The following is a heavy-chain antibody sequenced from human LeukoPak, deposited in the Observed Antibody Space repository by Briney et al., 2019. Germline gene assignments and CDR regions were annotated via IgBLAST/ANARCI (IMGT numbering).Heavy chain of an antibody. V-gene: IGHV1-2*02. CDR2: INPNSGGT. CDR3: ARLVWGHCSGGSCYYYNWFDP. D-gene: IGHD2-15*01. J-gene: IGHJ5*02. Sequence: ASVKVSCKASGYTFTCYYMHWVRQAPGQGLEWMGWINPNSGGTNYAQKFQGRVTMTRDTSISTAYMELSRLRSDDTAVYYCARLVWGHCSGGSCYYYNWFDPWGQGTLVTVSS. CDR1: GYTFTCYY.